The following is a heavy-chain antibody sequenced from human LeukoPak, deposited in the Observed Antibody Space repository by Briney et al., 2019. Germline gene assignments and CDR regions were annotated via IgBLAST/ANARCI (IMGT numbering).Heavy chain of an antibody. CDR3: ARGHCSSTSCYESDAFDI. CDR2: IYSGGST. V-gene: IGHV3-53*01. CDR1: GFTVSSNY. J-gene: IGHJ3*02. Sequence: PGGSLRLSCAASGFTVSSNYMSWVRQAPGKGLEWVSVIYSGGSTYYADSVKGRFTISRDNSRNTLYLQMNSLRAEDTAVYYCARGHCSSTSCYESDAFDIWGQGTMVTISS. D-gene: IGHD2-2*01.